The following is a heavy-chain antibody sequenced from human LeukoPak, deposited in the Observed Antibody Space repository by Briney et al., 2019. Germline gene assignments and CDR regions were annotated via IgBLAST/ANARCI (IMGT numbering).Heavy chain of an antibody. D-gene: IGHD3-10*01. Sequence: SETLSLTCAVYGGSFSGYYWSWIRQPPGKGLEWIGEINHSGSTNYNPSLKSRVSISVDTSKNQFSLKLNSVTAADTAVYYCAREGHYFGSGSYYARFNWFDPWGQGALVTVSS. J-gene: IGHJ5*02. CDR1: GGSFSGYY. V-gene: IGHV4-34*01. CDR2: INHSGST. CDR3: AREGHYFGSGSYYARFNWFDP.